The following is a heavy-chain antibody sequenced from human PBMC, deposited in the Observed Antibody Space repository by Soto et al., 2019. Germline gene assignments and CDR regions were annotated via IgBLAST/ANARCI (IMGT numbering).Heavy chain of an antibody. CDR3: ARDAPYDDFWSGVMELSYYGMDV. CDR2: ITAHNGNT. Sequence: QVQLVQSGGEVKKPGASVKVSCKASGYTFSNYAISWVRQAPGQVLEWMGWITAHNGNTKYAQKFQARVTITTETATSTASMELRSQTSDETAVYYCARDAPYDDFWSGVMELSYYGMDVWGQGTTVTVSS. CDR1: GYTFSNYA. D-gene: IGHD3-3*01. V-gene: IGHV1-18*01. J-gene: IGHJ6*02.